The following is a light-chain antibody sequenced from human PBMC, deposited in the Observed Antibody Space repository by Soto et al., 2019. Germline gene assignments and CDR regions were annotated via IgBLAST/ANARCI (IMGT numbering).Light chain of an antibody. CDR3: SSYAGNNNLGL. CDR2: EVR. CDR1: SSDIGAYDY. J-gene: IGLJ2*01. Sequence: QSALTQPPSASGSPGQSVTISCTGTSSDIGAYDYVSWYQQYPGKAPRLIIYEVRHRPSGVPDRFSGSKSGNTASLTVSGLQAEDAADYYCSSYAGNNNLGLFGGGTKLTVL. V-gene: IGLV2-8*01.